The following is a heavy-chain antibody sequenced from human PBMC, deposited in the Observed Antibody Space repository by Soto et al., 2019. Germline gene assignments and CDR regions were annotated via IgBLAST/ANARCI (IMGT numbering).Heavy chain of an antibody. D-gene: IGHD6-19*01. Sequence: QVQLVQSGAEVKKPGSSVKVSCKASVGTFSSYAISWVRQAPGQGLEWMGGIIAIFGTGDYAQKLQGRVTITADESTSTAYMELSSLRSEDTAVYYCASPPSVNAFYCYFGMDVWGQGTTVTVFS. V-gene: IGHV1-69*12. CDR3: ASPPSVNAFYCYFGMDV. CDR1: VGTFSSYA. CDR2: IIAIFGTG. J-gene: IGHJ6*02.